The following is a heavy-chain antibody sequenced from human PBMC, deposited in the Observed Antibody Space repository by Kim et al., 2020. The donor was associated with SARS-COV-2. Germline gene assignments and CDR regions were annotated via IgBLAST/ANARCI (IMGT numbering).Heavy chain of an antibody. CDR2: IYHSGST. CDR1: GGSISSSNW. V-gene: IGHV4-4*02. Sequence: SETLSLTCAVSGGSISSSNWWSWVRQPPGKGLEWIGEIYHSGSTNYNPSLKSRVTISVDKSKNQFSLKLSSVTAADTAVYYCARGSHNSGYYYYGMDVWGQGTTVTVSS. J-gene: IGHJ6*02. D-gene: IGHD1-26*01. CDR3: ARGSHNSGYYYYGMDV.